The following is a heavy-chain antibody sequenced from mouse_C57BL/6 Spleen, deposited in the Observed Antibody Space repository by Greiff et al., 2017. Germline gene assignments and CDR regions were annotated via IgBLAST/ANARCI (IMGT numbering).Heavy chain of an antibody. D-gene: IGHD1-1*01. CDR3: TYTPGRVTKVEEYIDV. V-gene: IGHV14-4*01. CDR2: IDPENGDT. J-gene: IGHJ1*03. CDR1: GFNIKDDY. Sequence: VQLQQSGAELVRPGASVKLSCTASGFNIKDDYMHWVKQRPEQGLEWIGWIDPENGDTEYASKFQGKATLTADTSSNTAYLQLSSLTSEDTAVYYCTYTPGRVTKVEEYIDVWGTGTTVTVSS.